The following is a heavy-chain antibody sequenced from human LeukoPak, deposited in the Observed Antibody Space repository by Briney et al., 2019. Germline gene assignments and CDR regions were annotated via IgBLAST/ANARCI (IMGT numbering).Heavy chain of an antibody. CDR2: MKHRGST. Sequence: SETLSLTWAVDGGSFSGYYWGWGRQPAGEGLEWIGEMKHRGSTNYNPSLKSRVTISVDTSKNQCSRKLSSVTAGDTAVSYCARRPSIAPRPGIPQPPPYPGPHVWGQGTPVTASS. J-gene: IGHJ6*02. D-gene: IGHD6-6*01. CDR3: ARRPSIAPRPGIPQPPPYPGPHV. CDR1: GGSFSGYY. V-gene: IGHV4-34*01.